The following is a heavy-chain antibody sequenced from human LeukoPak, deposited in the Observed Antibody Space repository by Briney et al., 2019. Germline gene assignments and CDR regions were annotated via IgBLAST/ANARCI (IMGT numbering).Heavy chain of an antibody. CDR2: VYFSGST. Sequence: PSETLSLTCTVSGGSLGGGRFYWSWIRQSAGKGLEWIGRVYFSGSTNYSPSLKSRATISVDMARNQFSLKLTSVTAADTAVYYCARGPIIAGGSLFHYWGQGTLITVSS. J-gene: IGHJ4*02. V-gene: IGHV4-61*02. CDR1: GGSLGGGRFY. D-gene: IGHD1-26*01. CDR3: ARGPIIAGGSLFHY.